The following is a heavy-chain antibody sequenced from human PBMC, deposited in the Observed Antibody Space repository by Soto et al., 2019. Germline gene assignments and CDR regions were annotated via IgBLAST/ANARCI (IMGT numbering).Heavy chain of an antibody. V-gene: IGHV4-31*03. Sequence: SEPLSLTCTVSGGSISSGGYCWSWIRQHPGKGLEWIGYIYYSGSTYYNPSLKSRVTISVDTSKNQFSLKLSSVTAADTAVYYCARGTYYDILTGPHNWFDPWGQGTLVTVSS. D-gene: IGHD3-9*01. J-gene: IGHJ5*02. CDR1: GGSISSGGYC. CDR3: ARGTYYDILTGPHNWFDP. CDR2: IYYSGST.